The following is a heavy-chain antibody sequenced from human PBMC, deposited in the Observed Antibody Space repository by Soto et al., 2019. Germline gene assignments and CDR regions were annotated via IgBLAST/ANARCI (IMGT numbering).Heavy chain of an antibody. V-gene: IGHV3-48*02. CDR1: GFTFSSYS. D-gene: IGHD4-17*01. Sequence: EAQLVESGGGLVQPGGSLRLSCAASGFTFSSYSMNWVRQAPGKGLEWVSYISSSSSTIYYADSVKGRFTISRDNAKNSLYLQKNSLRDEDTAVYYCASGKDYAEGGYWGQGTLVTVSS. CDR3: ASGKDYAEGGY. J-gene: IGHJ4*02. CDR2: ISSSSSTI.